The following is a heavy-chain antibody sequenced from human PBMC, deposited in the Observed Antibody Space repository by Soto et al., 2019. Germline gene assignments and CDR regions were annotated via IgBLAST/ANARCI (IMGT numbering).Heavy chain of an antibody. CDR1: GDSISRIDYY. Sequence: SETLSLTCSVSGDSISRIDYYWTWVRQHPEKGLEWIGNIYFRGNTYYSPSLESRLTISVDTSKNQFSLKLTSVTAADTAVYYCAREGGSYDSGGYLIRGAFDIWGQGTMVTVS. D-gene: IGHD3-22*01. V-gene: IGHV4-31*03. CDR2: IYFRGNT. J-gene: IGHJ3*02. CDR3: AREGGSYDSGGYLIRGAFDI.